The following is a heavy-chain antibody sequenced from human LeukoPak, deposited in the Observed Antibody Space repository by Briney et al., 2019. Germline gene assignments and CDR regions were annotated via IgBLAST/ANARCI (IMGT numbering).Heavy chain of an antibody. CDR3: ARVLVGATKFYYFDY. J-gene: IGHJ4*02. CDR1: GYTFTSYY. Sequence: ASVKVSCKASGYTFTSYYMHWVRQAPGQGLEWMGIINPSGGSTSYAQKFQGRVTITADESTSTAYMELSSLRSEDTAVYYCARVLVGATKFYYFDYWGQGTLVTVSS. CDR2: INPSGGST. D-gene: IGHD1-26*01. V-gene: IGHV1-46*01.